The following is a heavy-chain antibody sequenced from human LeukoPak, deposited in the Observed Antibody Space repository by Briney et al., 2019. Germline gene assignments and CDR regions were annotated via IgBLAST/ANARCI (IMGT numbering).Heavy chain of an antibody. V-gene: IGHV3-53*05. J-gene: IGHJ4*02. CDR1: GFTVRSNY. Sequence: GGSLRLSCAASGFTVRSNYMSWVRQAPGKGLEWVSVIYSGGNTYYADSVKGRFTISRDNSKNTLYLQMNSLKPEDTAVYYCAKKYSSSWYYFDYWSQGTLVTVSS. CDR2: IYSGGNT. D-gene: IGHD6-13*01. CDR3: AKKYSSSWYYFDY.